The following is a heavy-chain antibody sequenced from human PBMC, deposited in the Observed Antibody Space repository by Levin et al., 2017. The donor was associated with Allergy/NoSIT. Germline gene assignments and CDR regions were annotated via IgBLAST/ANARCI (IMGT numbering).Heavy chain of an antibody. CDR2: INPNSGGT. D-gene: IGHD4-17*01. CDR3: ARGDDYGDYEGLD. V-gene: IGHV1-2*02. Sequence: GESLKISCKASGYTFTGYYMHWVRQAPGQGLEWMGWINPNSGGTNYAQKFQGRVTMTRDTSISTAYMELSRLRSDDTAVYYCARGDDYGDYEGLDWGQGTLVTVSS. J-gene: IGHJ4*02. CDR1: GYTFTGYY.